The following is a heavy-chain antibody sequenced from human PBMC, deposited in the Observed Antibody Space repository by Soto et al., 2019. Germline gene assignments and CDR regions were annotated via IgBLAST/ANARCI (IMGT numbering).Heavy chain of an antibody. CDR2: IVVGSGNT. CDR3: AAEGITMIGSVLVDYYGMDV. Sequence: SVKVSCKASGFTFTSSAVQWVRQARGQRLEWIGWIVVGSGNTNYAQKFQERVTITRDMSTSTAYMELSSLRSEDTAVYYCAAEGITMIGSVLVDYYGMDVWGQGTTVTVSS. V-gene: IGHV1-58*01. CDR1: GFTFTSSA. J-gene: IGHJ6*02. D-gene: IGHD3-22*01.